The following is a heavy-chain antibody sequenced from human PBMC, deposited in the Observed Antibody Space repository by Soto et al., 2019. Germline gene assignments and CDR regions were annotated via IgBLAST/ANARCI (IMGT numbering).Heavy chain of an antibody. Sequence: QVQLVQSGAEVKKPGASVKVSCKASGYTFTSYDITWVRQAPGQGLEWMGWMNPNSGNTGYAQKLQGRVTMTRNTSISTAYMEMSRLRSADTAVYYCARTIYGDNVDYWGQGTLVTVSS. J-gene: IGHJ4*02. CDR2: MNPNSGNT. D-gene: IGHD4-17*01. CDR3: ARTIYGDNVDY. CDR1: GYTFTSYD. V-gene: IGHV1-8*01.